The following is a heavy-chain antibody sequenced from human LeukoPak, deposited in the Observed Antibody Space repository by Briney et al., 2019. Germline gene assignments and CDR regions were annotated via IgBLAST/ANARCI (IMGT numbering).Heavy chain of an antibody. D-gene: IGHD5-18*01. CDR3: ARDTAMVPDYFDY. CDR2: INPNSGGT. Sequence: ASVKVSCKASGYTFTGYYMHWVRQAPGQGLEWMGWINPNSGGTNYAQKFQGRVTMTRDTSISTAYMELSRLRSDDTAVYYCARDTAMVPDYFDYWGQGTLVTVSS. CDR1: GYTFTGYY. J-gene: IGHJ4*02. V-gene: IGHV1-2*02.